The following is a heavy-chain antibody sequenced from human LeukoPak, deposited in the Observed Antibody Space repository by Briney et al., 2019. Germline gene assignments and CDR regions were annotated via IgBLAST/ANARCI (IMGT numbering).Heavy chain of an antibody. CDR3: AREQRGGLSGSFGGLFASYYTYYYMDV. Sequence: ASVKVSCKASGYTFTKYYIHWVRQAPGQGLEWMGLINPSDGATTYAQRFQGRVVMTRDMSTTTIYMDLRTLRSEDTAVYFLAREQRGGLSGSFGGLFASYYTYYYMDVWGRGTTVSVSS. CDR2: INPSDGAT. D-gene: IGHD3-10*01. CDR1: GYTFTKYY. V-gene: IGHV1-46*01. J-gene: IGHJ6*03.